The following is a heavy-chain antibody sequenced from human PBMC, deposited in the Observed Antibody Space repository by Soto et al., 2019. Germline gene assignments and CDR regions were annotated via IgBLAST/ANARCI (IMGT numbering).Heavy chain of an antibody. J-gene: IGHJ6*02. V-gene: IGHV3-30-3*01. Sequence: PGGSLRLSCAASGFTFSSYAMHWVRQAPGKGLGWVAVISYDGSNKYYADSVKGRFTISRDNSKNTLYLQMNSLRAEDTAVYYCARTRTPSDYYFYYGMDVWGQGTTVTVSS. CDR2: ISYDGSNK. CDR3: ARTRTPSDYYFYYGMDV. CDR1: GFTFSSYA.